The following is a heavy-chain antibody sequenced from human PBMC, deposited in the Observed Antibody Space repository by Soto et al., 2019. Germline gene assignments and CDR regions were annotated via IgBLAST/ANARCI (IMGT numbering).Heavy chain of an antibody. CDR1: GYTFTSYG. D-gene: IGHD3-22*01. V-gene: IGHV1-18*01. CDR3: ARDAPSPISYYDSSGYYSRPPSIQR. Sequence: ASVKVSCKASGYTFTSYGISWVRQAPGQGLEWMGWISAYNGNTNYAQKLQGRVTMTTDTSTSTAYMELRSLRSDDTAVYYCARDAPSPISYYDSSGYYSRPPSIQRGGQGTLVTSPQ. J-gene: IGHJ1*01. CDR2: ISAYNGNT.